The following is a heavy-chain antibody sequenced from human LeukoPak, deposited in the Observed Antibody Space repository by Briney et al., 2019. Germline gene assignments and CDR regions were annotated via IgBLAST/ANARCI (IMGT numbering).Heavy chain of an antibody. Sequence: SETLSLTCIVSGGSISSGGYYWSWIRQHPGKGLEWIGYIYYSGSTYYNPSLKSRVTISVDTSKNQFSLKLSSVTAADTAVYYCARGGSSWLFDYWGQGTLVTVSS. CDR2: IYYSGST. D-gene: IGHD6-13*01. CDR1: GGSISSGGYY. CDR3: ARGGSSWLFDY. J-gene: IGHJ4*02. V-gene: IGHV4-31*03.